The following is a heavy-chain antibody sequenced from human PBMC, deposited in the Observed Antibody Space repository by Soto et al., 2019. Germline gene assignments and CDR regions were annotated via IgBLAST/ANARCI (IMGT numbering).Heavy chain of an antibody. CDR3: TKAVVVVSNWFDS. CDR1: GYTFTDFY. V-gene: IGHV1-2*02. CDR2: INPNSGGT. D-gene: IGHD3-22*01. Sequence: QVQLVQSGAEVKKPGASVKVSCKASGYTFTDFYMHWVRQAPGQGLEWMGWINPNSGGTKYAQKLQDRVTMTRDTSISTAYMELSSLTSDDTAVYYCTKAVVVVSNWFDSWGQGTLVTVSS. J-gene: IGHJ5*01.